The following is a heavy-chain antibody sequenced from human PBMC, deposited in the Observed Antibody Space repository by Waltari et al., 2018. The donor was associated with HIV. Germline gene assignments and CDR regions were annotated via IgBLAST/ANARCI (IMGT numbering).Heavy chain of an antibody. D-gene: IGHD4-17*01. Sequence: EVQLLESGGGLVQPGESLRLSCAASGFIFSSYAMSWVRQAPGKGVEWVSAIECRGGSSFYADSVKGRFTISRDNSKKTLYLQLNSLRAQDTAIYYCAKLAGDSELDYWGQGTLVIVSS. V-gene: IGHV3-23*05. CDR2: IECRGGSS. CDR1: GFIFSSYA. CDR3: AKLAGDSELDY. J-gene: IGHJ4*02.